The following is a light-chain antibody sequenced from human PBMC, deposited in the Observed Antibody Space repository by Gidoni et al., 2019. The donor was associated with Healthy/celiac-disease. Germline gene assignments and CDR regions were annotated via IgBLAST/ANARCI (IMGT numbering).Light chain of an antibody. CDR1: SPNIGAGYD. CDR3: QSYDSSLSAFVV. CDR2: GNS. J-gene: IGLJ2*01. V-gene: IGLV1-40*01. Sequence: QSVLTQPPSVSGAPGQRVTISCTGSSPNIGAGYDVHWYQQLPGTSPKLLIYGNSNRPSGVPDRFSGSKSGTSASLAIPGLQAEDEADYYCQSYDSSLSAFVVFGGGTKLTVL.